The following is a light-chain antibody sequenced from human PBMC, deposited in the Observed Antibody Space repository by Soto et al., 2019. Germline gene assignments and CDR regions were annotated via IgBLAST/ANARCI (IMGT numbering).Light chain of an antibody. CDR3: SSYTSSSPYV. Sequence: QSVLTQPASVSGSLGQSITISCTGTSSDVGGYNYVSWYQQHPGKAPKLMIYEVSTRPSGVSNRFSGSKSGNTASLTISGLQAEDEADYYCSSYTSSSPYVFGTGTKVTVL. J-gene: IGLJ1*01. CDR1: SSDVGGYNY. V-gene: IGLV2-14*01. CDR2: EVS.